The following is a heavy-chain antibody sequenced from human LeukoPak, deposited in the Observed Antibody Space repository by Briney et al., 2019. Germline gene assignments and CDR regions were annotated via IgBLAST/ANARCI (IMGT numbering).Heavy chain of an antibody. V-gene: IGHV1-24*01. Sequence: ASVKVSCKVSGYTLTELSMHWVRQAPGKGLEWMGGFDPEDGETIYAQKFQGRVTMTEDTSTDTAYMELSSLRSEDTAVYYCARDLANGYDFWSGYYDYWGQGTLVTVSS. J-gene: IGHJ4*02. D-gene: IGHD3-3*01. CDR1: GYTLTELS. CDR3: ARDLANGYDFWSGYYDY. CDR2: FDPEDGET.